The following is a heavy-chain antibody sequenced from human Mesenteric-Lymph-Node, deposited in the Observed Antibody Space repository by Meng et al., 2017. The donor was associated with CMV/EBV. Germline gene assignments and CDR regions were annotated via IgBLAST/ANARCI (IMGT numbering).Heavy chain of an antibody. D-gene: IGHD3-22*01. CDR1: GYTFTSYD. V-gene: IGHV1-8*01. CDR2: MNPNSGNT. Sequence: ASVKVSCKASGYTFTSYDINWVRQATGQGLEWMGWMNPNSGNTGYAQKFQGRVTMTRNTSISTAYMELSSLRSEDTAVYYCAREYYYDSSGYYKGLGVDPWGQGTLVIVSS. J-gene: IGHJ5*02. CDR3: AREYYYDSSGYYKGLGVDP.